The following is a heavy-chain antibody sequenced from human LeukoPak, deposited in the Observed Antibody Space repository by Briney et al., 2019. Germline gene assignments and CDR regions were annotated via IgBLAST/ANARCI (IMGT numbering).Heavy chain of an antibody. CDR1: GYTFTGYY. CDR2: INPNSGGT. V-gene: IGHV1-2*02. Sequence: ASVKVSCKASGYTFTGYYMHWVRQAPGQGLERMGWINPNSGGTNYAQKFQGRVTMTRDTSISTAYMELSRLRSDDTAVYYCAREVVGATSPSFDYWGQGTLVTVSS. CDR3: AREVVGATSPSFDY. D-gene: IGHD1-26*01. J-gene: IGHJ4*02.